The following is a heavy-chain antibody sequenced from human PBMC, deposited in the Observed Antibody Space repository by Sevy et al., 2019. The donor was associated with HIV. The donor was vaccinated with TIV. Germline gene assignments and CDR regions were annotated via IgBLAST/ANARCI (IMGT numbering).Heavy chain of an antibody. CDR2: ISYDGSNK. V-gene: IGHV3-30*04. CDR1: GFTFSSYA. D-gene: IGHD1-26*01. Sequence: QLGGPLRLSCAASGFTFSSYAMHWVRQAPGKGLEWVAVISYDGSNKYYADSVKGRFTISRDNSKNTLYLQMNSLRADDTAVYYCAKDRVWELGDAFDIWGQGTMVTVSS. CDR3: AKDRVWELGDAFDI. J-gene: IGHJ3*02.